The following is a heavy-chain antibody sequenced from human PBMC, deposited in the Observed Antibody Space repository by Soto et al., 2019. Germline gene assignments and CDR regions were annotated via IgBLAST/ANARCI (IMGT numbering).Heavy chain of an antibody. J-gene: IGHJ6*03. V-gene: IGHV1-8*01. D-gene: IGHD2-15*01. CDR3: ARVPYFPATGDYYCYYMDV. CDR1: GYTFTSYD. Sequence: GASVKVSCKASGYTFTSYDINWVRQATGQGLEWMGWMNPNSGNTGYAQKFQGRVTMTRNTSISTAYMELSSLRSEDTAVYYCARVPYFPATGDYYCYYMDVWGKGTTVPVSS. CDR2: MNPNSGNT.